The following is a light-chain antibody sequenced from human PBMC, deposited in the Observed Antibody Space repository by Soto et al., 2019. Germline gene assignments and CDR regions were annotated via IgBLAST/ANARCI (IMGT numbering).Light chain of an antibody. J-gene: IGKJ2*01. CDR1: QSVNSD. V-gene: IGKV3-15*01. CDR3: QQYNNWPPYT. CDR2: GAS. Sequence: EIVLTQSPATLSVSPGNXATLSCRASQSVNSDLAWYQQKPGQAPRLLIYGASTRATGTPTRFSGSGSGTEFTLTISSLQSEDFAVYFCQQYNNWPPYTFGQGTKVDIK.